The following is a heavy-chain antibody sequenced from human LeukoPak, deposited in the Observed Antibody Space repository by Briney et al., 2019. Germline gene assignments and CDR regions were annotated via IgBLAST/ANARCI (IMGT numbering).Heavy chain of an antibody. V-gene: IGHV4-39*01. CDR1: GGSISSSNHY. Sequence: PSETLSLTCSVSGGSISSSNHYWGWIRQPPGKGLEWIGSIYYGGSTYYNPSLKSRVTISADTSKNQFSLKLSSVTAADTAVYYCARHRGYYGSGSKVDYWGQGTLVTVSS. J-gene: IGHJ4*02. CDR2: IYYGGST. CDR3: ARHRGYYGSGSKVDY. D-gene: IGHD3-10*01.